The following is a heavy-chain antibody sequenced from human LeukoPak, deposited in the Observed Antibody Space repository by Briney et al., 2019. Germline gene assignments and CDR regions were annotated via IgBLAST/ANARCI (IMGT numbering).Heavy chain of an antibody. J-gene: IGHJ4*02. CDR1: GYTFTSYY. Sequence: ASVRVSCKASGYTFTSYYMHWVRQAPGQGLEWMGIINPSGGSTSYAQKFQGRVTITRNTSISTAYMELSSLRSEDTAVYYCARSDGYNRSFDYWGQGTLVTVSS. D-gene: IGHD5-24*01. CDR3: ARSDGYNRSFDY. V-gene: IGHV1-46*01. CDR2: INPSGGST.